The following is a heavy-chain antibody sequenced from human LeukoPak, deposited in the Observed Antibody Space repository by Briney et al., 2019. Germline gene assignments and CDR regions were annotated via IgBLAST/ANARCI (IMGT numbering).Heavy chain of an antibody. CDR1: GGSISSGGYY. J-gene: IGHJ5*02. V-gene: IGHV4-31*03. CDR2: IYYSGST. Sequence: SQTLSLTCTVSGGSISSGGYYWSWIRQHPGKGLEWIGYIYYSGSTYYNPSLKSRVAISVDTSKNQFSPKLSSVTAADTAVYYCARDRGSSGYYTSWGQGTLVTVSS. CDR3: ARDRGSSGYYTS. D-gene: IGHD3-3*01.